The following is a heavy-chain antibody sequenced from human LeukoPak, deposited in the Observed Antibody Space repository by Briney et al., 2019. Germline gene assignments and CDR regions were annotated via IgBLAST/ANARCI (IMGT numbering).Heavy chain of an antibody. CDR1: GFTFSSYA. J-gene: IGHJ5*02. D-gene: IGHD3-3*01. CDR3: ARRLLFGVVINGFDP. CDR2: ITSSGAAT. V-gene: IGHV3-23*01. Sequence: GGSLRLSCAASGFTFSSYAMRGVRQAPGKGREWVSSITSSGAATYYADSVKGRFTISRDNSDNTLYLQMNSLRAEDTAVYYCARRLLFGVVINGFDPWGQGTLVTVSS.